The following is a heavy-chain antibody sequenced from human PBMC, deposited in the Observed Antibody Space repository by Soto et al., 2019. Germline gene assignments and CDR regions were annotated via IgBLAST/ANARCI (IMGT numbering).Heavy chain of an antibody. V-gene: IGHV3-21*01. CDR3: ARGTFYYDSHADYGY. D-gene: IGHD3-22*01. J-gene: IGHJ4*02. CDR2: ISSSGSYI. Sequence: EVQLVESGGGLVKPGGSLRLSCAASGFTFSSYSRNWVRQAPGKGLEWVSSISSSGSYIYYPDSVKGRFTISRDNAKNSLYLQMNSLRAEDTAVYYCARGTFYYDSHADYGYWGQGTVVTVSS. CDR1: GFTFSSYS.